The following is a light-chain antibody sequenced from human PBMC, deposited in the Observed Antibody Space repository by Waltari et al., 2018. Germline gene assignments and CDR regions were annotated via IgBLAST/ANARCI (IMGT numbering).Light chain of an antibody. CDR1: RSDVTCYNY. CDR2: DAY. Sequence: HSGLTQPASASGSLRQSFTITRTGTRSDVTCYNYLSRYQQHPAKPPKLFIYDAYYRQSGVAHRFSGSKSYNTASLTTSGLQPEDEAEYYCSSYASRNSRVLFGGGTTLTVL. V-gene: IGLV2-14*03. CDR3: SSYASRNSRVL. J-gene: IGLJ2*01.